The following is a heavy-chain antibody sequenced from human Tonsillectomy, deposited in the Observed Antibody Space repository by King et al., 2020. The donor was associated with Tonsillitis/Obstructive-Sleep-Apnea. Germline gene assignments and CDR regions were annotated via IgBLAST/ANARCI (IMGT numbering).Heavy chain of an antibody. D-gene: IGHD3-10*01. CDR3: ARDYRGDRGGFDI. CDR2: ISNDGSNK. V-gene: IGHV3-30*04. J-gene: IGHJ3*02. Sequence: QVQLVESGGGVVQPGRSLRLSCAASGFTFSSYVIHWVRQGPGKGLEWVAVISNDGSNKYYADSVKGRFTISRDNSKSTLWLQMNSLRAEDTAVYYCARDYRGDRGGFDIWGQGKMVTVSS. CDR1: GFTFSSYV.